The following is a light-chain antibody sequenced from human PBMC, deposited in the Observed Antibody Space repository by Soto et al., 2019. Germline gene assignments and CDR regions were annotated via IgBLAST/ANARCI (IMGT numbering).Light chain of an antibody. V-gene: IGLV7-46*01. CDR2: DTD. Sequence: QAVVTHEPSLTVSPGGTVTLTCGSSTGAVTSSHYPYWVQQKPGQAPRTLIYDTDNKHSWTPARFSGSLLGEKAALTLSGAQPEDEADYYCLLSYHGARYVLFGGGTKVTVL. J-gene: IGLJ2*01. CDR3: LLSYHGARYVL. CDR1: TGAVTSSHY.